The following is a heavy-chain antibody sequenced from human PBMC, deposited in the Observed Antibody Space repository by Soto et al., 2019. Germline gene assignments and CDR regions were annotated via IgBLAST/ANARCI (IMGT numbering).Heavy chain of an antibody. V-gene: IGHV1-18*01. CDR2: ISAYNGNT. Sequence: QVQLVQSGAEVKKPGASVKVSCKASGYTFTSYGISWVRQAPGQGLEWMGWISAYNGNTNYAQKLQGRVTMTTDTSTSTAYMELRSLRSDDTAVYYCARRAEWVGTGTRGFYGMDVWGQGTTVTVSS. D-gene: IGHD1-7*01. CDR3: ARRAEWVGTGTRGFYGMDV. CDR1: GYTFTSYG. J-gene: IGHJ6*02.